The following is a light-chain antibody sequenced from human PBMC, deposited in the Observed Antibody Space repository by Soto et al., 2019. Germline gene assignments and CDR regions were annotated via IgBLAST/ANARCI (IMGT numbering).Light chain of an antibody. Sequence: DIQMTQSPSSLSASVGDRVTVSCQASQGISNYLNWYQQKPGKAPKLLIFGASNLESGVPSRFSGSGSGTDFSFTISSLQPEDIATYYCQQYENFPLTFGGGTKVEIK. CDR3: QQYENFPLT. V-gene: IGKV1-33*01. CDR1: QGISNY. CDR2: GAS. J-gene: IGKJ4*01.